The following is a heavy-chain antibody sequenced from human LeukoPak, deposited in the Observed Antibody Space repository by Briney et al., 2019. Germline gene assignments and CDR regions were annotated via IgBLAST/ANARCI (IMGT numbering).Heavy chain of an antibody. V-gene: IGHV1-46*01. CDR3: ARGGLVVVPAAMYYWFDP. Sequence: ASVKVSCMASGYTFTSYYMHWVRQAPGQGLEWMGIINPSGGSTSYAQKFQGRVTMTRDTSTSTVYMELNSLRSEDTAVYYCARGGLVVVPAAMYYWFDPWGQGTLVTVSS. J-gene: IGHJ5*02. CDR1: GYTFTSYY. D-gene: IGHD2-2*01. CDR2: INPSGGST.